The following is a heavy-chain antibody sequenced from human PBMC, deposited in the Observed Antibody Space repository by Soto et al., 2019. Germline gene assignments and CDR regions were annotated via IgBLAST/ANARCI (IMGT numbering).Heavy chain of an antibody. CDR1: GYTFTSYA. Sequence: GASVKVSCKASGYTFTSYAMHWVRQAPGQRLEWMGWINAGNGNTKYSQKFQGRVTITRDTSASTAYMELSSLRSEDTAVYYCARSSYYDFWSGYYLRGYNWFDPWGQGTLVTVS. D-gene: IGHD3-3*01. CDR2: INAGNGNT. J-gene: IGHJ5*02. CDR3: ARSSYYDFWSGYYLRGYNWFDP. V-gene: IGHV1-3*01.